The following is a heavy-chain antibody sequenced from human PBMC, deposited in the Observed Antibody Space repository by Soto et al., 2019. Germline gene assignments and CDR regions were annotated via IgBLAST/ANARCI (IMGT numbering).Heavy chain of an antibody. CDR1: GFTFDDYD. V-gene: IGHV3-9*01. CDR3: ANDEWEAAAGPYYYSGMDV. CDR2: ISWNSGSI. J-gene: IGHJ6*02. D-gene: IGHD6-13*01. Sequence: EVQLVESGGGLVQPGRSLRLSCAASGFTFDDYDMHWVRQAPGKGLEWVSCISWNSGSIGYADSVKGRFTISRDNAKKSKYLKMNSLKADDTALYYRANDEWEAAAGPYYYSGMDVWGQGTTVTVSS.